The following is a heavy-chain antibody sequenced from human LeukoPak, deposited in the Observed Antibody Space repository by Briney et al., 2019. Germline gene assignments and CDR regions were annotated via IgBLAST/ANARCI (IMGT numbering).Heavy chain of an antibody. V-gene: IGHV4-59*01. J-gene: IGHJ4*02. Sequence: SETLSLTCTVSGGSISSYYWSWIRQPPGKGLEWIGSIYYSGSTNYNPSLESRVTISVDTSKNQFSLKLSSVTAADTAVYYCARVGSYTVPDWGQGTLVTVSS. CDR3: ARVGSYTVPD. CDR1: GGSISSYY. CDR2: IYYSGST. D-gene: IGHD3-10*01.